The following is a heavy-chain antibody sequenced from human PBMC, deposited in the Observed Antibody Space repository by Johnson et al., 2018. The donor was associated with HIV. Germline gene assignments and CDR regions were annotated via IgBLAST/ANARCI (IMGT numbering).Heavy chain of an antibody. CDR3: AKDEAQTLASAGRDAFDI. J-gene: IGHJ3*02. Sequence: QVQLVESGGGLVQPGGSLRLSCAAFGFTFSYYGMHWVRQAPGKGLEWVAFIRYDGDNKYYGDSVKGRFTISRDNSKDTLYLQMNGLRPEDTAVYYCAKDEAQTLASAGRDAFDIWGQGTMVTVSS. D-gene: IGHD6-13*01. CDR1: GFTFSYYG. CDR2: IRYDGDNK. V-gene: IGHV3-30*02.